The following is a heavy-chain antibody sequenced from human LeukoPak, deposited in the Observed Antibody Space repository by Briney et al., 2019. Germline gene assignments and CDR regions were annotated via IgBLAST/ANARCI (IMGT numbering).Heavy chain of an antibody. CDR3: AREGGYYYDSSGYYSDY. Sequence: PGGSLRLSCAASGFTFSSYAMSWVRQAPGKGLEWVSAISGSGGSTYYADSVKGRFTISRDNAKNSLYLQMNSLRAEDTAVYYCAREGGYYYDSSGYYSDYWGQGTLVTVSS. J-gene: IGHJ4*02. V-gene: IGHV3-23*01. CDR1: GFTFSSYA. D-gene: IGHD3-22*01. CDR2: ISGSGGST.